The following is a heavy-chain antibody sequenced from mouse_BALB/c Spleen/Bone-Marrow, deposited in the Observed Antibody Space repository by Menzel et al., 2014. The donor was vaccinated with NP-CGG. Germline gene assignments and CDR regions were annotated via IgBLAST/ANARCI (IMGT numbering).Heavy chain of an antibody. CDR3: NALYYDSDFDY. J-gene: IGHJ2*01. Sequence: EVQVVESGAELVRSGASVKLSCTASGFNIKDFYIYWVKQRPAQGLEWIGWVDPENGDTDYDPKFQGKATMTADTSSNTAYLQLSSLASEDTAVYYCNALYYDSDFDYWGQGTTHTVSS. V-gene: IGHV14-4*02. CDR1: GFNIKDFY. D-gene: IGHD2-4*01. CDR2: VDPENGDT.